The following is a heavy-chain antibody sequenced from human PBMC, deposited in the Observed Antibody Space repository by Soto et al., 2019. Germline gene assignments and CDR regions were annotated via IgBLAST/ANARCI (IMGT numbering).Heavy chain of an antibody. D-gene: IGHD3-22*01. J-gene: IGHJ3*02. CDR1: GGTFSSYA. CDR2: IIPIFGTA. CDR3: ARRFYYDSSGDQGAFDI. Sequence: QVPLVQSGAEVKKPGSSVKVSCKASGGTFSSYAISWVRQAPGQGLEWMGGIIPIFGTANYAQKFQGRVTITADESTSTAYMELSSLRSEDTAVYYCARRFYYDSSGDQGAFDIWGQGTMVTVSS. V-gene: IGHV1-69*01.